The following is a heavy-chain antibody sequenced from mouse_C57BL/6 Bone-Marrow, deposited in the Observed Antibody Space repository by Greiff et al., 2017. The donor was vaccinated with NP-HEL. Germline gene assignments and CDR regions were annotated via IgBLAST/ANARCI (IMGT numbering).Heavy chain of an antibody. V-gene: IGHV1-15*01. CDR1: GYTFTDYE. CDR3: TNGGNYFDY. CDR2: IDPETGGT. D-gene: IGHD1-1*02. J-gene: IGHJ2*01. Sequence: VQLQQSGAELVRPGASVTLSCKASGYTFTDYEMHWVKQTPVHGLEWIGAIDPETGGTAYNQKFKGKAKLTADKSSSTAYMELRSLTSEDSAVYYCTNGGNYFDYWGQGTTLTVSS.